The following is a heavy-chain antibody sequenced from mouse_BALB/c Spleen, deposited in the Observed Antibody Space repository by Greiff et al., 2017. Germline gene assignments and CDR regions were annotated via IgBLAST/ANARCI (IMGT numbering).Heavy chain of an antibody. V-gene: IGHV2-6-4*01. CDR3: AGRYDAYAMDY. J-gene: IGHJ4*01. Sequence: VKLMESGPGLVAPSQSLSITCTVSGFSLSRYSVHWVRQPPGKGLEWLGMIWGGGSTDYNSALKSRLSISKDNSKSQVFLKMNSLQTDDTAMYYFAGRYDAYAMDYLLQGTSLTVSS. D-gene: IGHD2-14*01. CDR1: GFSLSRYS. CDR2: IWGGGST.